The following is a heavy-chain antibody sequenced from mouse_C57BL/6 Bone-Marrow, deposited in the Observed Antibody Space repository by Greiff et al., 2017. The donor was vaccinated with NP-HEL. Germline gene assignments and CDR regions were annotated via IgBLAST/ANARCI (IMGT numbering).Heavy chain of an antibody. J-gene: IGHJ3*01. CDR3: ARRGRTAQARFAY. CDR2: INPSTGGT. Sequence: VHVKQSGPELVKPGASVKISCKASGYSFTGYYMNWVKQSPEKSLEWIGEINPSTGGTTYNQKFKAKATLTVDKSSSTAYMQLKSLTSEDSAVYYCARRGRTAQARFAYWGQGTLVTVSA. D-gene: IGHD3-2*02. CDR1: GYSFTGYY. V-gene: IGHV1-42*01.